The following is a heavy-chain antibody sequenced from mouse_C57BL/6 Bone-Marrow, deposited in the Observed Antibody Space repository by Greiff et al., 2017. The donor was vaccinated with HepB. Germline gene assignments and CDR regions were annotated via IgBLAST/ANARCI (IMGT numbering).Heavy chain of an antibody. Sequence: EVKLMESGGGLVKPGGSLKLSCAASGFTFSSYAMSWVRQTPEKRLEWVATISDGGSYTYYPDNVKGRFTISRDNAKNNLYLQMSHLKSEDTAMYYCARGYYEAYWGQGTTLTVSS. CDR1: GFTFSSYA. J-gene: IGHJ2*01. D-gene: IGHD1-1*01. V-gene: IGHV5-4*03. CDR3: ARGYYEAY. CDR2: ISDGGSYT.